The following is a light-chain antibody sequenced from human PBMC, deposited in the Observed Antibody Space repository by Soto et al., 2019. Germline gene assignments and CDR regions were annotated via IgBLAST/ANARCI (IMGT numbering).Light chain of an antibody. Sequence: QSVLTQPPSVSGAPGQRVTISCTGRRSNIGGGYDVHWYQQLPGTAPKLLIYCNSNRPSGVPDRFSGSKSGTSASLAITGLQAEDSADYYCQSYDSSLSVVFGGGTKLTVL. CDR2: CNS. V-gene: IGLV1-40*01. CDR1: RSNIGGGYD. CDR3: QSYDSSLSVV. J-gene: IGLJ2*01.